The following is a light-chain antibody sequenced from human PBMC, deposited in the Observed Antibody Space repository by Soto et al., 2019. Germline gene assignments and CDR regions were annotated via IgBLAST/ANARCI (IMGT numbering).Light chain of an antibody. V-gene: IGLV2-8*01. CDR1: SSDVGGYNF. J-gene: IGLJ1*01. CDR2: EVS. Sequence: QSALTQPPSASGSPGQSVTISCIGTSSDVGGYNFVSWYQQHPGKAPKLMIYEVSKRPSGVPDRFSGSKSGNTASLTVSGLQAEDEADYYCSSYAVTSFVFGTGTKLTVL. CDR3: SSYAVTSFV.